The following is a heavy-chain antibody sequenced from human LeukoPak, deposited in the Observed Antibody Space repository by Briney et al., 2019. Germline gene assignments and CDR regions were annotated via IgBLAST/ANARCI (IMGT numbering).Heavy chain of an antibody. CDR1: GFTFSNAW. CDR3: TRRYCSGGTCSVDY. J-gene: IGHJ4*02. V-gene: IGHV3-15*01. Sequence: PGGSLRLSCAASGFTFSNAWMSWVRQAPGKGLEWVGRIKSKTDGGTTDYASPVKGRFTISRDDSKCTLYLQMNSLKTEDTAVYYCTRRYCSGGTCSVDYWGQGTLVTVSS. CDR2: IKSKTDGGTT. D-gene: IGHD2-15*01.